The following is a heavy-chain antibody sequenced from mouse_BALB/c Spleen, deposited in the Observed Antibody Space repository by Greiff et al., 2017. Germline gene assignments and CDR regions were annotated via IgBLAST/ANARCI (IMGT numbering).Heavy chain of an antibody. Sequence: VKLMESGPGLVAPSQSLSITCTVSGFSLTSYGVHWVRQPPGKGLEWLGVIWAGGSTNYNSALMSRLSISKDNSKSQVFLKMNSLQTDDTARYYCARDRGYYGYVGYYYAMDYWGQGTSVTVSS. CDR3: ARDRGYYGYVGYYYAMDY. J-gene: IGHJ4*01. CDR1: GFSLTSYG. D-gene: IGHD1-2*01. CDR2: IWAGGST. V-gene: IGHV2-9*02.